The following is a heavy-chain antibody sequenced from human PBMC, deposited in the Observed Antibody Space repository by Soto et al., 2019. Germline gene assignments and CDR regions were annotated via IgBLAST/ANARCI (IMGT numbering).Heavy chain of an antibody. J-gene: IGHJ6*03. CDR3: ERGLWFGNYYYMDV. CDR2: MNPNSGNT. Sequence: ASVKVSCKASGYTFTSYDINWVRQATGQGLEWMGWMNPNSGNTGYAQKFQGRVTMTRNTSISTAYMELSSLRSEDTAVYYCERGLWFGNYYYMDVWGKGTTVTVSS. V-gene: IGHV1-8*01. CDR1: GYTFTSYD. D-gene: IGHD3-10*01.